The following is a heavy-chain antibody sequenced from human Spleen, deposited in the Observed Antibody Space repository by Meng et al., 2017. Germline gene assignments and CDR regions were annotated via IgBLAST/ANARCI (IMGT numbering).Heavy chain of an antibody. D-gene: IGHD3-10*01. CDR3: ARGDTGGNWFDP. CDR1: GNTFTSYA. V-gene: IGHV1-8*01. CDR2: MNPNSGNT. J-gene: IGHJ5*02. Sequence: GQVGQPGAEGKKPGASVKVPCKASGNTFTSYAIAWFRQAPGQGLEWMGWMNPNSGNTGYAQKFQGRVTITRNTSISTAYMELNSLRFEDTAVYYRARGDTGGNWFDPWGQGTLVTVSS.